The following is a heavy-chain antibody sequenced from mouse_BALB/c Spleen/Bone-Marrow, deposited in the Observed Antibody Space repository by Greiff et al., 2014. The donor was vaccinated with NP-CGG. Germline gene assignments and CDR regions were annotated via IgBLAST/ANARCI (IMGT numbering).Heavy chain of an antibody. V-gene: IGHV5-4*02. CDR3: ARNYYDYDGGVYYYAMDY. J-gene: IGHJ4*01. Sequence: VQLKESGGGLVKPGGSLKLSCAASGFTFSDYYMYWVRQTPEKRLEWVATISDGGSYTYYPDSVKGRFTISRDNAKNNLYLQMSSLKSEDTAMYYCARNYYDYDGGVYYYAMDYWGQGTSVTVSS. D-gene: IGHD2-4*01. CDR1: GFTFSDYY. CDR2: ISDGGSYT.